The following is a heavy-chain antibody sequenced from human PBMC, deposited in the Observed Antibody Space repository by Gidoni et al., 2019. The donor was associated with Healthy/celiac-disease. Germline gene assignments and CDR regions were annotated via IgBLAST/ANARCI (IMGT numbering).Heavy chain of an antibody. D-gene: IGHD6-19*01. V-gene: IGHV3-21*01. J-gene: IGHJ6*02. CDR2: ISSSSSYI. CDR3: ARDSYSSGWYGGGYYYGMDV. Sequence: EVQLVESGGGLVKPGGSLSLSCAASGFTFSSYSMNWVRQAQGKGLEWVSSISSSSSYIYYADSVKGRFTISRDNAKNSLYLQMNSLRAEDTAVYYCARDSYSSGWYGGGYYYGMDVWGQGTTVTVSS. CDR1: GFTFSSYS.